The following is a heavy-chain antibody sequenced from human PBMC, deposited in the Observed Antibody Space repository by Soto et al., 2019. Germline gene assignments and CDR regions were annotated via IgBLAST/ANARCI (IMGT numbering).Heavy chain of an antibody. J-gene: IGHJ5*02. CDR3: ARGIGELSSNWFDP. Sequence: ASVKVSCKASGYTFTGYYMHWVRQAPGQGLEWMGWINPNSGGTNYAQKLQGWVTMTRDTSISTAYMELSRLRSDDTAVYYCARGIGELSSNWFDPWGQGTLVTVSS. D-gene: IGHD3-16*02. CDR1: GYTFTGYY. CDR2: INPNSGGT. V-gene: IGHV1-2*04.